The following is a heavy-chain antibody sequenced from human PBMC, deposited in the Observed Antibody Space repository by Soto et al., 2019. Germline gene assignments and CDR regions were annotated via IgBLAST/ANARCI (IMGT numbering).Heavy chain of an antibody. D-gene: IGHD5-12*01. Sequence: GGSLRLSCPSSGCTFSVYSMHWLRQASGVGLECVGFIRSKKYGSTPQYAASVKGRFSISRDDSRGVAYLQMNDLKADDTAVYYCSRLPPERYSAYDFPFDVWGGGTSVTVSS. J-gene: IGHJ6*01. CDR3: SRLPPERYSAYDFPFDV. CDR1: GCTFSVYS. V-gene: IGHV3-49*03. CDR2: IRSKKYGSTP.